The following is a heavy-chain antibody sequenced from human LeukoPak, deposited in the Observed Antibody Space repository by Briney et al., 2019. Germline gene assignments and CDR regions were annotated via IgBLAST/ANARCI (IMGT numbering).Heavy chain of an antibody. Sequence: SEILSLTCSVSGGSIDTYYWTWVRQSPGRGLEWIGFVFYSGITNYNRSLEGRVTISVDTSKNQFSLKLTSVTAADTAIYYCARRGESVAGIDYWGQGILVTVSS. CDR1: GGSIDTYY. J-gene: IGHJ4*02. V-gene: IGHV4-59*08. CDR2: VFYSGIT. CDR3: ARRGESVAGIDY. D-gene: IGHD6-19*01.